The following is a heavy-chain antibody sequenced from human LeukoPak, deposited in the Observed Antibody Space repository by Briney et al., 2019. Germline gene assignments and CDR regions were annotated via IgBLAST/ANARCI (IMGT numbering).Heavy chain of an antibody. Sequence: GRSLRLSCAASGFTFSSYAKHWVRQAPGKGLGWVAVISYDGSNKYYADSVKGRFTISRDNSKNTLYLQMNSLRAEDTAVYYCARDSSGYIIRYYYYGMDVWGQGTTVTVSS. CDR3: ARDSSGYIIRYYYYGMDV. CDR1: GFTFSSYA. CDR2: ISYDGSNK. J-gene: IGHJ6*02. V-gene: IGHV3-30-3*01. D-gene: IGHD3-22*01.